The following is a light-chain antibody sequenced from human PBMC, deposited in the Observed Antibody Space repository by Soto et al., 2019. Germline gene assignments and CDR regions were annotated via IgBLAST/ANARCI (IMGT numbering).Light chain of an antibody. J-gene: IGKJ1*01. V-gene: IGKV3-15*01. CDR2: GAS. Sequence: SLSPAALSLSQGERATLSCRASQSVSSDLAWYQQKPGQAPRLLIYGASTRATGIPARFSGSGSGTEFTLTISSLQSEDFAVYYCQQYNNWPRTFGQGTMVDIK. CDR1: QSVSSD. CDR3: QQYNNWPRT.